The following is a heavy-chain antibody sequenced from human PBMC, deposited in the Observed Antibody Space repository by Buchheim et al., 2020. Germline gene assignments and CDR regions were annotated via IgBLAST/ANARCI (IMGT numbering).Heavy chain of an antibody. D-gene: IGHD3-10*01. CDR1: GFTFSPYW. CDR2: IKQDGSEK. J-gene: IGHJ4*02. Sequence: EVQLVESGGGLVQPGGSLRLSCAAPGFTFSPYWMSWVRQAPGKGLEWVANIKQDGSEKYYVGSVKGRFTISRDNAKNSLHLQMNSLRAEDTAVYYCARERYYGSGSPFDYWGQGTL. V-gene: IGHV3-7*03. CDR3: ARERYYGSGSPFDY.